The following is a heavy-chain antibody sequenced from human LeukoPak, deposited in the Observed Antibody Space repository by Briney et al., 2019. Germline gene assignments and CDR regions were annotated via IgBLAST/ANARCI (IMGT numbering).Heavy chain of an antibody. CDR2: ISWNSGSI. CDR3: AKGHSSGWYGEDWFDP. D-gene: IGHD6-19*01. J-gene: IGHJ5*02. Sequence: GGSLRLSCAASGFTFDDYAMHWVRQAPGKGLEWVSGISWNSGSIGYADSVKGRFTISRDNAKNSLYLQMNSLRAEDMALYYCAKGHSSGWYGEDWFDPWGQGTLVTVSS. V-gene: IGHV3-9*03. CDR1: GFTFDDYA.